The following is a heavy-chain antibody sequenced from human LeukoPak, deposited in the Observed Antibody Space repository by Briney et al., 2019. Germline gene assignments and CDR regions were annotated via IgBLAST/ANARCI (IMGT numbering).Heavy chain of an antibody. D-gene: IGHD3-22*01. Sequence: GKSLRLSCAASGFIFSSHGMHWVRQAPGKGLEWVAFIRYDGSNKYYADSVKGRFTISRDNSKNTLYLQMNSLRPEDSAVHYCAKDGRGSGYFPDYWGQGTLVTVSS. J-gene: IGHJ4*02. CDR3: AKDGRGSGYFPDY. V-gene: IGHV3-30*02. CDR1: GFIFSSHG. CDR2: IRYDGSNK.